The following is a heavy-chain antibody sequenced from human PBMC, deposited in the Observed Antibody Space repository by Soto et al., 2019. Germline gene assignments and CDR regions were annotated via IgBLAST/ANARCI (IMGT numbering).Heavy chain of an antibody. D-gene: IGHD3-10*01. CDR2: ISTDGCGR. CDR3: ARYGSGSAYDH. J-gene: IGHJ4*02. Sequence: GGSLRLSCAASGFSFTTYAMHWVRQAPGKGLQYVAAISTDGCGRYYTDSVKGRFIISRDNSKSTLYLQMGSLRGEDMAVYYCARYGSGSAYDHWGQGALVTVSS. CDR1: GFSFTTYA. V-gene: IGHV3-64*02.